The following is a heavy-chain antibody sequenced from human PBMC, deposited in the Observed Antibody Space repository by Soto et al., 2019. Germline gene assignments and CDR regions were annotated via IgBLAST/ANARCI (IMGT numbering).Heavy chain of an antibody. CDR2: IIPIYGTA. J-gene: IGHJ4*02. Sequence: QVQLVQSGAEVKKPGSSVKVSCKASGGTFSSYAISWVRQAPGQGLEWMGGIIPIYGTANYAQKFQGRVTITADESTGTAYMELSSLGSEDTAVYYCSRGVGGRINRYSGSYFAYWGQGTLITVSS. CDR1: GGTFSSYA. D-gene: IGHD1-26*01. CDR3: SRGVGGRINRYSGSYFAY. V-gene: IGHV1-69*01.